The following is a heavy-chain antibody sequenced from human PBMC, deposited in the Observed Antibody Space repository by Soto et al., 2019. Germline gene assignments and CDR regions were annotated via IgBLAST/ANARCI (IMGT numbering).Heavy chain of an antibody. D-gene: IGHD2-2*01. Sequence: ASVKVSCKASGYTLISNHLHWVRQVPGHGLEWMGLINPSGGYTNYAQNFQGRLTMTRDTSTSTVYMELSSLRSEDTAVYYCARGYAHGNYYFALDVWGQGTTVTVS. V-gene: IGHV1-46*01. CDR1: GYTLISNH. CDR2: INPSGGYT. CDR3: ARGYAHGNYYFALDV. J-gene: IGHJ6*02.